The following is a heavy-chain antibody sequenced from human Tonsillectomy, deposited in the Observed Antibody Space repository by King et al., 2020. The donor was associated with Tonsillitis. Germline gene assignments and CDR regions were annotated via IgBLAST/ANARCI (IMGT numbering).Heavy chain of an antibody. CDR2: SYYTGCT. D-gene: IGHD3-22*01. CDR1: GGSISGGGYY. Sequence: VQLQESGPGLVKPSHTLSLTCTVSGGSISGGGYYWSWIRQHPGKGLEWIGDSYYTGCTYYNPYLKSRVTISVDTSKNQFSLKLSSVTAADTAVYYCASSTYDSSGYSVSYFDYWGQGTLVTVSS. V-gene: IGHV4-31*03. J-gene: IGHJ4*02. CDR3: ASSTYDSSGYSVSYFDY.